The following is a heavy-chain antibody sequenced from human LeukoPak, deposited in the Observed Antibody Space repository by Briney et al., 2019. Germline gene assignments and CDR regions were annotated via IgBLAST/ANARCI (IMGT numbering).Heavy chain of an antibody. D-gene: IGHD3-9*01. Sequence: SETLSLTCTVSGGSISSYYWSWIWQPAGKGLEWIGRIYSSGSTNYNPSLKSRVTMSADTSKNQFSLKLSSVTAADTAMYYCARDSVRNDWRFDYWGQGTLVTVSS. CDR1: GGSISSYY. CDR3: ARDSVRNDWRFDY. J-gene: IGHJ4*02. V-gene: IGHV4-4*07. CDR2: IYSSGST.